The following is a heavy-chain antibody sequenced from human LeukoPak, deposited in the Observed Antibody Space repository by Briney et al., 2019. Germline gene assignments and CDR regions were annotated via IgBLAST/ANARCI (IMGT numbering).Heavy chain of an antibody. CDR1: GHTFRNYY. V-gene: IGHV1-46*01. J-gene: IGHJ5*02. CDR2: INPSADIT. D-gene: IGHD3-3*01. Sequence: ASVNVSCKASGHTFRNYYVYWVRQAPGHGLDWMGIINPSADITAYAQKYQGRVTMTRDTSMSTVYMELSSLRSEDTAVYYCARGGLQWELLGNWFDPWGQGTLVTVSS. CDR3: ARGGLQWELLGNWFDP.